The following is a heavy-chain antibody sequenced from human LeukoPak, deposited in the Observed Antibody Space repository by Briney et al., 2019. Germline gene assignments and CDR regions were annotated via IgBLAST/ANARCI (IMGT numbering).Heavy chain of an antibody. Sequence: ASVTVSCKASGYTFTSYGISWVRQAPGQGLEWMGWISAYNGNTNYAQKLQGRVTMTTDTSTSTACMELRSLRSDDTAVYYCARDRRSMVRGVHDAFDIWGQGTMVTVSS. D-gene: IGHD3-10*01. V-gene: IGHV1-18*01. J-gene: IGHJ3*02. CDR1: GYTFTSYG. CDR3: ARDRRSMVRGVHDAFDI. CDR2: ISAYNGNT.